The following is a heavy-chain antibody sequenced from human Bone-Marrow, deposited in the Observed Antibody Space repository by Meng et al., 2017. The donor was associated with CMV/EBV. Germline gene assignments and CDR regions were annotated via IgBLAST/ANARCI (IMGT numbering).Heavy chain of an antibody. Sequence: GESLKISCAASGFTFDTHGMHWVRQAPGKGLEWVAFIRHDGTTKFYGDSVKGRFTISRDNSKNTLYLQMNSLRADDTAVYYCARGGLLGGSSYAKYYFDYWGQGTLVTVSS. J-gene: IGHJ4*02. V-gene: IGHV3-30*02. D-gene: IGHD3-16*01. CDR3: ARGGLLGGSSYAKYYFDY. CDR2: IRHDGTTK. CDR1: GFTFDTHG.